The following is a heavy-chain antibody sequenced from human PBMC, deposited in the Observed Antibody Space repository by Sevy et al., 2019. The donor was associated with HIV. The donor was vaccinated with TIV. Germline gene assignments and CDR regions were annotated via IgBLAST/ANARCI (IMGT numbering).Heavy chain of an antibody. CDR1: GITFSSYS. D-gene: IGHD3-22*01. CDR2: ISSSSNLI. J-gene: IGHJ5*02. Sequence: GGSLRLSCAASGITFSSYSTNWVRQAPGKGLEWISYISSSSNLIYYADSVKGRFTVSRDNAKNSLYLEMNSLRVEDTAIYYCARDTNWIVASAASADFAWGQGTLVTVSS. V-gene: IGHV3-48*01. CDR3: ARDTNWIVASAASADFA.